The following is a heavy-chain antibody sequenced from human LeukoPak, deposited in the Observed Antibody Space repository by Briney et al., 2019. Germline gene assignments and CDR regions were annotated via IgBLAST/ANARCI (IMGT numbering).Heavy chain of an antibody. CDR2: ISYDGSNK. J-gene: IGHJ6*02. D-gene: IGHD6-13*01. Sequence: PGGSLRLSCAASGFTFSSYAMHWVRQAPGKGLEWVAVISYDGSNKYYADSVKGRFTISRDNSKNTLYLQMNSLRAEDTAVYYCAKDPAKIAAAEDGMDVWGQGTTVTVSS. V-gene: IGHV3-30-3*01. CDR1: GFTFSSYA. CDR3: AKDPAKIAAAEDGMDV.